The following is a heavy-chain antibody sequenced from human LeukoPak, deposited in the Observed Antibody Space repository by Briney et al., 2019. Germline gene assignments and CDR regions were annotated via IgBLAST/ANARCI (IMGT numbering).Heavy chain of an antibody. CDR1: GFTVSSNY. CDR2: IYSGGST. V-gene: IGHV3-53*01. Sequence: GGSLRLSCAASGFTVSSNYMSWVRQAPGKGLKWVSVIYSGGSTYYADSVKGRFTISRDISKSTVYLQMNSLRVEDTAVYFCARGAATGPTLGLDYWGQGTLVTVSS. CDR3: ARGAATGPTLGLDY. D-gene: IGHD6-13*01. J-gene: IGHJ4*02.